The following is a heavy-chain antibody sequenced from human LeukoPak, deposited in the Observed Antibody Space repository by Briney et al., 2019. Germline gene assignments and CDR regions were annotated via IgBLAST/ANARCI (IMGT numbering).Heavy chain of an antibody. Sequence: SGGSLRLSCAASGXTFSSYEVNWVRQAPGKGLEWVSYISSSGSTIYYADSVKGRFTISRDNAKNSLYLQMNSLRAEDTAVYYCASPGSIAVAGTAFDYWGQGTLVTVSS. CDR1: GXTFSSYE. V-gene: IGHV3-48*03. CDR2: ISSSGSTI. CDR3: ASPGSIAVAGTAFDY. J-gene: IGHJ4*02. D-gene: IGHD6-19*01.